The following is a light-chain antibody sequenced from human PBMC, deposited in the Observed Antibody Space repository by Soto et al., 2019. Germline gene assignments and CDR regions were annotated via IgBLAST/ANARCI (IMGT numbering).Light chain of an antibody. V-gene: IGLV2-14*03. Sequence: QSALTQPASVSGSPGQSITISCTGTRSDVGYYDYVSWYQQHPGKAPTLVIYDVSHRPSGVSDRFSGSKSGNTASLTISGLQAKDEGDYYCSSYTTAYTWMFGGGTKVTVL. J-gene: IGLJ3*02. CDR3: SSYTTAYTWM. CDR2: DVS. CDR1: RSDVGYYDY.